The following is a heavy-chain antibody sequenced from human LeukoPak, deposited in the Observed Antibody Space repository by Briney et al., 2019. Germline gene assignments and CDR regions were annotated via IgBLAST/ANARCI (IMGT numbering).Heavy chain of an antibody. CDR1: GGSFSGYY. CDR3: ASLDSLGYCSSTSCYSGY. D-gene: IGHD2-2*01. Sequence: SETLSLTCAVYGGSFSGYYWSWIRQPPGKGLEWIGEINHSGSTNYNPSLKSRVTISVDTSKNQFSLKLSSVTAADTAVYYCASLDSLGYCSSTSCYSGYWGQGTLVTVSS. CDR2: INHSGST. V-gene: IGHV4-34*01. J-gene: IGHJ4*02.